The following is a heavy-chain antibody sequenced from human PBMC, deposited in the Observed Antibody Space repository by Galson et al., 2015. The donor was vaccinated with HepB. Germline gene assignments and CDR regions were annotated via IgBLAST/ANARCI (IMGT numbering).Heavy chain of an antibody. Sequence: SLRLSCAASGFTFSGSAIHWVRQASGKGPEWVGRIRSKASNYATSYVPSLKGRFTISRDDSKNMAYLHMKSLKTEDTAVYYCIRLGDLYGYSSRWGQGTLVTVSS. CDR1: GFTFSGSA. V-gene: IGHV3-73*01. D-gene: IGHD5-12*01. J-gene: IGHJ4*02. CDR2: IRSKASNYAT. CDR3: IRLGDLYGYSSR.